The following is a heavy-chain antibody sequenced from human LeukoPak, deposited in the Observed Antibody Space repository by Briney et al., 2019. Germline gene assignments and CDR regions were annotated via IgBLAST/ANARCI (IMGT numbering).Heavy chain of an antibody. V-gene: IGHV3-23*01. J-gene: IGHJ4*02. CDR1: GFTFSTYN. CDR2: ISGSGSGGST. D-gene: IGHD5-24*01. Sequence: GESLRLSCAASGFTFSTYNMNWVRQAPGKGLEWVSSISGSGSGGSTYYADSVKGRFTISRDNSKNTLYLQMNSLIAEDTAVYYCAKSGYNRFDYWGQGTRVTVSS. CDR3: AKSGYNRFDY.